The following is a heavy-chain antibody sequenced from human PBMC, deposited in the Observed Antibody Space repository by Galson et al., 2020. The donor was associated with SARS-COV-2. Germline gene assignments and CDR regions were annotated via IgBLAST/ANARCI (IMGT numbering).Heavy chain of an antibody. J-gene: IGHJ3*02. CDR1: GHTLTELS. CDR2: FDPQDGET. CDR3: ATWGVVVITYAFDI. D-gene: IGHD3-22*01. Sequence: VSVKVSCKLSGHTLTELSMHWVRQAPGKGLEWLGSFDPQDGETIYAQKFQGRVTMTEDTSTETAYLELSSLRSDDTAVYYCATWGVVVITYAFDIWGQGTMVTVSS. V-gene: IGHV1-24*01.